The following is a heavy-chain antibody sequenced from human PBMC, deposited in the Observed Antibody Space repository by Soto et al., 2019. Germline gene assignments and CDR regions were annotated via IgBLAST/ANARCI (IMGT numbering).Heavy chain of an antibody. CDR1: GFTFSSYA. D-gene: IGHD4-17*01. CDR3: AKDVPAMTTYYYYNMDV. CDR2: ISGSGGST. J-gene: IGHJ6*02. Sequence: GGSLRLSCAASGFTFSSYAMSWVRQAPGKGLEWVSAISGSGGSTYYADSVKGRFTISRDNSKNSLSLQMNSLRAEDTAVYYCAKDVPAMTTYYYYNMDVWGQGTTVTVSS. V-gene: IGHV3-23*01.